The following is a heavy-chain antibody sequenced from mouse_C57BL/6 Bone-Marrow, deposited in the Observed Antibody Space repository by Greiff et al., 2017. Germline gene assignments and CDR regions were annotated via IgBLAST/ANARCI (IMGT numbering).Heavy chain of an antibody. D-gene: IGHD2-1*01. CDR3: ARHGNYLYYYAMDY. Sequence: DVQLVESGGDLVKPGGSLKLSCAASGFTFSSYGMSWVRQTPDKRLAWVATISSGGSYTYYPDSVKGRFTISRDNAKNTLYLQMSSLKSEDTAMYYCARHGNYLYYYAMDYWGQGTSVTVSS. J-gene: IGHJ4*01. V-gene: IGHV5-6*01. CDR1: GFTFSSYG. CDR2: ISSGGSYT.